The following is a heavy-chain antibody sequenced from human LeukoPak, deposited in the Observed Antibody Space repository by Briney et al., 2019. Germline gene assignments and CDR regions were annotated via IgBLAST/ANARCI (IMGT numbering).Heavy chain of an antibody. V-gene: IGHV3-30-3*01. CDR1: GFTFSNYA. D-gene: IGHD2-2*01. J-gene: IGHJ5*02. CDR2: ISYDGSNK. CDR3: ARDASVPAAGNWFDP. Sequence: PGGSLRLSCAASGFTFSNYAIHWVRQAPGKGLEWVAVISYDGSNKYYADSVKGRFTISRDNSKNTLYLQMNSLRAEDTAVYYCARDASVPAAGNWFDPWGQGTLVTVSS.